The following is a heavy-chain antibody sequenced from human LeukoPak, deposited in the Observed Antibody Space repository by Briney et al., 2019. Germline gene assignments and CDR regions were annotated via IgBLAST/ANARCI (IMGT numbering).Heavy chain of an antibody. CDR1: GFTFKTYA. CDR2: MSYDGRDI. J-gene: IGHJ4*02. Sequence: GGSLRLSCAASGFTFKTYAMHWARQAPGKGLEWVALMSYDGRDIQYAASVKGRFTISRDNSKNTLFLQMNSLRSDDTGVYYCVRDALGSLDHWGQGTLVTVSS. CDR3: VRDALGSLDH. V-gene: IGHV3-30*04. D-gene: IGHD2-2*03.